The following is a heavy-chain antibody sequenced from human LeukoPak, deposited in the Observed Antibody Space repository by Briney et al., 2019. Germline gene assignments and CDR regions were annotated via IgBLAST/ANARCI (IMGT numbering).Heavy chain of an antibody. D-gene: IGHD1-26*01. J-gene: IGHJ6*03. CDR2: INPNSGGT. V-gene: IGHV1-2*02. CDR3: ARSIVGAANYYYYMDV. Sequence: GASVKVSCKASGYTFTGYYMHWVRQAPGQGLEWMGWINPNSGGTNYAQKFQGRVTMTRDTSISTAYMELSRLRSDDTAVYYCARSIVGAANYYYYMDVWGKGTTVTVSS. CDR1: GYTFTGYY.